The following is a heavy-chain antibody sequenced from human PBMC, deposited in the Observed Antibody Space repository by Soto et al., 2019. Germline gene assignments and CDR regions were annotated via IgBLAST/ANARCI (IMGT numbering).Heavy chain of an antibody. D-gene: IGHD4-4*01. CDR3: AKDEGTSSTVFDY. Sequence: GGSLRLSCVASGVNFKAYAMGWVRQAPGKGLEWVASITATDGNTYYADSVRGRFTISRDNSRNFLFLQMNGLRPEDSALYYCAKDEGTSSTVFDYWGQGTLVTVSS. CDR2: ITATDGNT. CDR1: GVNFKAYA. J-gene: IGHJ4*02. V-gene: IGHV3-23*01.